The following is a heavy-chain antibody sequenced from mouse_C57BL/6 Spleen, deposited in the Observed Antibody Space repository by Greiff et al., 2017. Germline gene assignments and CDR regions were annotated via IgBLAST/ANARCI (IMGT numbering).Heavy chain of an antibody. V-gene: IGHV1-15*01. CDR3: TSITTEDYFDY. D-gene: IGHD1-2*01. J-gene: IGHJ2*01. CDR1: GYTFTDYE. CDR2: IDPETGGT. Sequence: VKLQQSGAELVRPGASVTLSCKASGYTFTDYEMHWVKQTPVHGLEWIGAIDPETGGTAYNQKFKGKAILTADKSSSTAYMELRSLTSEDSAVYYCTSITTEDYFDYWGQGTTLTVSS.